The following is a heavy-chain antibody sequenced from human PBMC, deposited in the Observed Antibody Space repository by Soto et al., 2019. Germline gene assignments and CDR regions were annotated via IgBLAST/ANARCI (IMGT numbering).Heavy chain of an antibody. Sequence: ASVKVSCKASGYTFTSYAMHWVRQAPGQRLEWMGWINAGNGNTKYSQKFQGRVTITRDTSASTAYMELSSLRSEDTAVYYCARVGGCSSTSCPYYYYYYGMDVWGQGTTVTVSS. CDR1: GYTFTSYA. CDR2: INAGNGNT. V-gene: IGHV1-3*01. D-gene: IGHD2-2*01. CDR3: ARVGGCSSTSCPYYYYYYGMDV. J-gene: IGHJ6*02.